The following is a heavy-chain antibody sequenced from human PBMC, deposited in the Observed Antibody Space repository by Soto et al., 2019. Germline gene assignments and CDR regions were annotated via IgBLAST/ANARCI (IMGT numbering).Heavy chain of an antibody. Sequence: DVQLVESGGGLVQPGRSLRLSCAASGFTFDDYAMHWVRQAPGKGLEWVSGISWNSGSIGYADSVKGRFTISRDNAKNALYLQMNSLRAEDTALYYCAPIAASRVYWGQGTLVTVSS. CDR2: ISWNSGSI. CDR1: GFTFDDYA. CDR3: APIAASRVY. V-gene: IGHV3-9*01. D-gene: IGHD6-6*01. J-gene: IGHJ4*02.